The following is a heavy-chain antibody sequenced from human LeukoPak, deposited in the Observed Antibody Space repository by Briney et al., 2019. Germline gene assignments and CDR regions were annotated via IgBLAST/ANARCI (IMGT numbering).Heavy chain of an antibody. Sequence: SETLSLTCTVSGGSISNYYWSWIRQPPGKGLEWIGFIYYTGSTDYNPSLKSRVTISVDTSKNQFSLKLSSVTAADTAVYYCARGRWLQLPARWGQGTLVTVSS. D-gene: IGHD5-24*01. CDR3: ARGRWLQLPAR. CDR2: IYYTGST. CDR1: GGSISNYY. J-gene: IGHJ4*02. V-gene: IGHV4-59*01.